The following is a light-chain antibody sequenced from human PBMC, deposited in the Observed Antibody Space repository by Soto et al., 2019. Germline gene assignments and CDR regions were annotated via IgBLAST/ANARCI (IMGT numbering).Light chain of an antibody. V-gene: IGLV2-23*01. CDR3: SSYAGAVV. J-gene: IGLJ2*01. Sequence: QSALPQPASGSGSPGQSIPISCTRISSNVRSYNLVSWYQHPPGKAPKLIIYEGSERPSGVSNRFSGAQSGHTASLTISGLQAEDEADYYCSSYAGAVVFGGGTKLTVL. CDR2: EGS. CDR1: SSNVRSYNL.